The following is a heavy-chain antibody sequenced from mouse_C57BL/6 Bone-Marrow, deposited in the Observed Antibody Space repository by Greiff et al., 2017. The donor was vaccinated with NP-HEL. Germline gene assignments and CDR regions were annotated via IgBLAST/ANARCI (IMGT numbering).Heavy chain of an antibody. CDR2: IDPENGDT. V-gene: IGHV14-4*01. CDR1: GFNIKDDY. J-gene: IGHJ4*01. CDR3: TTRGTTVVASMDY. Sequence: EVQLQQSGAELVRPGASVKLSCTASGFNIKDDYMHWVKQRPEQGLEWIGWIDPENGDTEYASKFQGKATITADTSSNTAYLQLSSLTSEDTAVYYCTTRGTTVVASMDYWGQGTSVTVSS. D-gene: IGHD1-1*01.